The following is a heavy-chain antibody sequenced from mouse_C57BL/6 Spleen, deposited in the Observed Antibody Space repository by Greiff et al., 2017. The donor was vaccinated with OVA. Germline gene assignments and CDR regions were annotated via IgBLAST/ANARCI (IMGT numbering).Heavy chain of an antibody. CDR3: ARFTTVVARNFDY. V-gene: IGHV1-81*01. CDR1: GYTFTSYG. D-gene: IGHD1-1*01. J-gene: IGHJ2*01. CDR2: IYPRSGNT. Sequence: VQLQQPGAELVRPGSSVKLSCKASGYTFTSYGISWVKQRTGQGLEWIGEIYPRSGNTYYNEKFKGKATLTADKSSSTAYMELRSLTSEDSAVYFCARFTTVVARNFDYWGQGTTLTVSS.